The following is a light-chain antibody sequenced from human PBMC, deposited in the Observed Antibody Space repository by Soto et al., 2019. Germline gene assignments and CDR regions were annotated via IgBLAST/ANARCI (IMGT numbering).Light chain of an antibody. CDR2: DVS. Sequence: QSALTQPASVSGSPGQSITISCTGTSSDVGGYNYVSWYQQHPGKAPKLMIYDVSNRPSGVSNRFSGSKSGNTASLTISVLQDEDEADYYCSSYPSSSTWVFGGGTKLTVL. V-gene: IGLV2-14*01. CDR3: SSYPSSSTWV. J-gene: IGLJ3*02. CDR1: SSDVGGYNY.